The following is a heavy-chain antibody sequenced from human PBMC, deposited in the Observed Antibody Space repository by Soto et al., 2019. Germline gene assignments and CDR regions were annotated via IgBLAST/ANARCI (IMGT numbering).Heavy chain of an antibody. J-gene: IGHJ4*02. D-gene: IGHD3-3*01. CDR3: ARADYDFWSGSKTGDY. Sequence: QVLLVQSGAEVKKPGASVKVSCKASGYTFTSYGITWVRQAPGQGLERMGWISVYNGNTNSAQKHQGRVTMTTDTSTSTAYRELRSLRSDDTAVYYCARADYDFWSGSKTGDYCGLGTMVTVSS. CDR2: ISVYNGNT. V-gene: IGHV1-18*01. CDR1: GYTFTSYG.